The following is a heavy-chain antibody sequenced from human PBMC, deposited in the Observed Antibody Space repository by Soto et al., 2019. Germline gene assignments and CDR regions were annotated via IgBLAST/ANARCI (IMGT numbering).Heavy chain of an antibody. J-gene: IGHJ4*02. CDR2: ISYDGSNK. D-gene: IGHD3-22*01. Sequence: PGGSLRLSCAASGFTFSSYAMHWVRQAPGKGLEWVAVISYDGSNKYYADSVKGRFTISRDNSKNTLYLQMNSLRAEDTAVYYCARGHYDSSGYYAYWGQGTLVTVSS. V-gene: IGHV3-30-3*01. CDR3: ARGHYDSSGYYAY. CDR1: GFTFSSYA.